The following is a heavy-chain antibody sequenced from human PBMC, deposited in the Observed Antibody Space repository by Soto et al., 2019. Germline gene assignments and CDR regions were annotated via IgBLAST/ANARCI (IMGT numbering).Heavy chain of an antibody. D-gene: IGHD2-15*01. CDR2: IYYSGST. CDR1: SGSISSSSYY. Sequence: QLQLQESGPGLVKPSETLSLTCTVSSGSISSSSYYWGWIRQPPGKGLEWIGSIYYSGSTYYNPSLKSRVTISVDTSKNHFSLNLRSVTAADTAVDYCARLGSFPLSWDFDYWGQGTLVTVSS. V-gene: IGHV4-39*01. CDR3: ARLGSFPLSWDFDY. J-gene: IGHJ4*02.